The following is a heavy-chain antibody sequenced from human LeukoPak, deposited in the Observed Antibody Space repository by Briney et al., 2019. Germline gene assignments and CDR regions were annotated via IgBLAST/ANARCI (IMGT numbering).Heavy chain of an antibody. CDR1: GFTFSPYN. J-gene: IGHJ4*02. V-gene: IGHV3-21*01. CDR3: ARGGIYDYVWGSYRPLDY. CDR2: ISSGSSSM. D-gene: IGHD3-16*02. Sequence: GGSPRLSFAASGFTFSPYNMNWVRQAPGKGLEGVSSISSGSSSMYYADSVKGRFTISRDNAKNSLYLQMNSLGAEDTAVYFCARGGIYDYVWGSYRPLDYWGQGTLVTVSS.